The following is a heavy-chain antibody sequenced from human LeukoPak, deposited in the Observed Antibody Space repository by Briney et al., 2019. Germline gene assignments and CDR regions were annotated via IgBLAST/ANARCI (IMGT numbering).Heavy chain of an antibody. D-gene: IGHD3-22*01. CDR2: IIPIFGTA. Sequence: GASVKVSCKASGGTFSSYAISWVRQAPGQGLEWMGGIIPIFGTANYAQKFQGRVTITADESTSTAYMELSSLRSEDTAVYYCARSGIPGSNTRYYDSCCTFDIWGQGTMVTVSS. CDR3: ARSGIPGSNTRYYDSCCTFDI. V-gene: IGHV1-69*13. CDR1: GGTFSSYA. J-gene: IGHJ3*02.